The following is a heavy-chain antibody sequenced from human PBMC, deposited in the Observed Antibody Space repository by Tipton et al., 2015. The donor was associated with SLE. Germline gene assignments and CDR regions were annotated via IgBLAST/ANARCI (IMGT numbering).Heavy chain of an antibody. D-gene: IGHD3-22*01. CDR2: IYSSGST. CDR3: ATSLNYYDSSGPEA. Sequence: TLSLTCTVSGGSISNYYWNWIRQPAGKALEWIGRIYSSGSTKYNPSLKSRVTISVDASKNQFSLKMNFMTAADTAVYYCATSLNYYDSSGPEAWGQGTIVTVSS. CDR1: GGSISNYY. V-gene: IGHV4-4*07. J-gene: IGHJ3*01.